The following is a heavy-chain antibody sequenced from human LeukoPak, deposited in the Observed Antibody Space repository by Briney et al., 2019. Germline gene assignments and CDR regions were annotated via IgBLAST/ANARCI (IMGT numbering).Heavy chain of an antibody. Sequence: ASVKVSCKASGYTFTGYYIHWVRQAPGQGLEWMGWINPNSGGTNSAQKFQGRVTMTRDTSISTAYMEPSRLRSDDTAVYYCARDGTAGVDYWGQGTLVTVSS. J-gene: IGHJ4*02. D-gene: IGHD1/OR15-1a*01. V-gene: IGHV1-2*02. CDR2: INPNSGGT. CDR3: ARDGTAGVDY. CDR1: GYTFTGYY.